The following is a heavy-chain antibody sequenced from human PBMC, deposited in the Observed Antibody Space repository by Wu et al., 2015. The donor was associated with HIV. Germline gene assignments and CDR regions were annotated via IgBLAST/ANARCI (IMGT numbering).Heavy chain of an antibody. V-gene: IGHV1-69*05. CDR3: ASPRSPGFSSAWPTYFDY. Sequence: QVQLVQSGAEVKQPGSSMKISCKASGNTFNAINWVRQAPGQGLEWMGGIIPLFGTTDYAQIFLGRVTITTGESTSTAYMRLTSLRSEDTAVYYCASPRSPGFSSAWPTYFDYWGQGTLVTVSS. CDR1: GNTFNA. J-gene: IGHJ4*02. D-gene: IGHD6-19*01. CDR2: IIPLFGTT.